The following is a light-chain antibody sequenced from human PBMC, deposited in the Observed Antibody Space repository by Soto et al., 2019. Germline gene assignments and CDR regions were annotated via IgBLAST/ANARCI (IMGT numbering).Light chain of an antibody. J-gene: IGKJ2*01. Sequence: EIVLTQSPGTLSLSPGERVTLSCRASQSVSSTYLAWYQQKPGQAPRLLIYGASSRATAIPDRFSGSGSGRDSTLTISRVEADAFAGYCCQPFGSSPGLTFGQGTHLQMK. V-gene: IGKV3-20*01. CDR1: QSVSSTY. CDR2: GAS. CDR3: QPFGSSPGLT.